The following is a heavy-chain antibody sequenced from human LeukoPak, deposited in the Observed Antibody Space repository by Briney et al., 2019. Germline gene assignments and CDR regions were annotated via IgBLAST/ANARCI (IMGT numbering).Heavy chain of an antibody. CDR1: GGPISSGDYY. CDR3: ARDTPPNWFDP. J-gene: IGHJ5*02. V-gene: IGHV4-30-4*01. CDR2: IYYSGST. Sequence: SETLSLTCTVSGGPISSGDYYWSWIRQPPGKGLEWIGYIYYSGSTYYNPSLKSRVTISVDTSKNQFSLKLSSVTAADTAVYYCARDTPPNWFDPWGQGTLVTVSS.